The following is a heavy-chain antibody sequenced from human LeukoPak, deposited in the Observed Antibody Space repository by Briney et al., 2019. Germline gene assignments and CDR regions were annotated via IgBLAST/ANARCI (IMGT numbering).Heavy chain of an antibody. V-gene: IGHV3-23*01. CDR2: MSGDGGST. J-gene: IGHJ4*02. D-gene: IGHD4-17*01. CDR3: AKATVTRYYFDY. Sequence: GGSLRLSCAASGFAFSNYAMNWVRQAPGKGLEWVAAMSGDGGSTYYADSVKGRFTISRGTSKNTLCLQVNSLRAEDTAVYYCAKATVTRYYFDYWGQGTLVTVSS. CDR1: GFAFSNYA.